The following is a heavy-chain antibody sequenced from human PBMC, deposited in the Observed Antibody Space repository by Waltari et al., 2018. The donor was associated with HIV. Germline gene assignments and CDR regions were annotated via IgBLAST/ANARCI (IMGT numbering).Heavy chain of an antibody. J-gene: IGHJ4*01. CDR2: IRGAGSTI. CDR3: ARDGATETVTTESFFDH. CDR1: GFTFRSYS. V-gene: IGHV3-48*04. Sequence: EVRLVQSGGGLVQPGGSLRLSCAASGFTFRSYSMNWVRQAPGKGVEWSEDIRGAGSTIYYAESVKGRCSFSRDNIKKSLFLQMDGLRVDDTALYYCARDGATETVTTESFFDHWGNGTLVTVSS. D-gene: IGHD3-10*01.